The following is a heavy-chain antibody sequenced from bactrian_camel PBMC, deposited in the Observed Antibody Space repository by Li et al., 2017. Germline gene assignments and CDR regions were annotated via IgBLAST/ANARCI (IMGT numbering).Heavy chain of an antibody. J-gene: IGHJ6*01. Sequence: DVQLVESGGGSAQAGGSLRLSCTTSLYTYSPVCMGWFRQAPGKEREGLATIDRDGITRYADSAEGRFTVSQDNAKNTLYLQMDNLQPEDSATYRCAASWGLTATTALGSIIYPDQFGYWGDGTQVTVS. CDR1: LYTYSPVC. V-gene: IGHV3S67*01. CDR2: IDRDGIT. D-gene: IGHD5*01. CDR3: AASWGLTATTALGSIIYPDQFGY.